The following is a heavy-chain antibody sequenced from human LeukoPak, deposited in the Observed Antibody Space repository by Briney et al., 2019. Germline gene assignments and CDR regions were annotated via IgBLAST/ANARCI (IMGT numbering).Heavy chain of an antibody. CDR3: ARAIGGIAAAGRWFDP. CDR2: IYYSGST. Sequence: SETLSLTCTVSGGSISRYYWSWIRQPPGKGLEWIGYIYYSGSTNYNPSLKSRVTISVDTSKNQFSLKLSSVTAADTAVYYCARAIGGIAAAGRWFDPWGQGTLVTVSS. D-gene: IGHD6-13*01. J-gene: IGHJ5*02. V-gene: IGHV4-59*01. CDR1: GGSISRYY.